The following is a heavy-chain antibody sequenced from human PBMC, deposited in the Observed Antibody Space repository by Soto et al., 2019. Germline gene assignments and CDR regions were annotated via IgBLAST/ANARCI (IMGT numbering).Heavy chain of an antibody. CDR2: IHNSGNT. J-gene: IGHJ4*02. Sequence: QVQLQESGPGLVKPSDTLSLTCAVSGVSIINSHWWSWVRQPPGKGLDWIGEIHNSGNTKYKPSLMWRVAISVDKAKTQFFLGLSSVTGADTAVYYWARDVGNYFVSTPAGLVGFWGQGTLVSVSS. CDR3: ARDVGNYFVSTPAGLVGF. CDR1: GVSIINSHW. V-gene: IGHV4-4*02. D-gene: IGHD3-22*01.